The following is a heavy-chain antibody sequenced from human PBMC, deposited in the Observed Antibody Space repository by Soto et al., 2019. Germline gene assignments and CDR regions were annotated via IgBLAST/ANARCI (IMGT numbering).Heavy chain of an antibody. J-gene: IGHJ6*03. V-gene: IGHV1-69*02. CDR3: ATTQLPHYYYYMGV. CDR1: GGTFSSYT. Sequence: GXSVKVSCNASGGTFSSYTISLVRHTPGQGLEWMGRIIPILGIANYAQKFQGRVTITADKSTSTAYMELSSLRYEDTAVYYCATTQLPHYYYYMGVWGKGTTVTVSS. D-gene: IGHD2-2*01. CDR2: IIPILGIA.